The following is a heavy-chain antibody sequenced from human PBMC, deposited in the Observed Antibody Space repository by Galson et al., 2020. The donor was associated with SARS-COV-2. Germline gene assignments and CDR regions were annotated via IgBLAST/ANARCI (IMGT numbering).Heavy chain of an antibody. J-gene: IGHJ4*02. CDR3: AKDISVHYGVLGYFDY. D-gene: IGHD3-10*01. CDR2: ISWDGGST. CDR1: GFTFDDYT. Sequence: GGSLRLSCAASGFTFDDYTMHWVRQAPGKGLEWVSLISWDGGSTYYADSVKGRFTISRDNSKNSLYLQMNSLRTEDTALYYCAKDISVHYGVLGYFDYWGQGTLVTISS. V-gene: IGHV3-43*01.